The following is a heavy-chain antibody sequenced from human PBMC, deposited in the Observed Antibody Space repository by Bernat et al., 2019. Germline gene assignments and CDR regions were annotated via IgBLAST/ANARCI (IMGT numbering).Heavy chain of an antibody. CDR2: INAGNGVT. CDR1: AYTFTSYA. V-gene: IGHV1-3*01. CDR3: AGSRSDAFDI. J-gene: IGHJ3*02. Sequence: QVQLVQSGAEVKKPGASVKVSCKASAYTFTSYAMHWVRQAPGQRLEWMGWINAGNGVTKYSQRFQGRFTITRDTSATTAYMELSSLRSEDTAVYYCAGSRSDAFDIWSQGTMVTVSS.